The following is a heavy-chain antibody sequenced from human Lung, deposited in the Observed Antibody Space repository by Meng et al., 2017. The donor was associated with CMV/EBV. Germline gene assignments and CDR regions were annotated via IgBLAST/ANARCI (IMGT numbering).Heavy chain of an antibody. CDR2: IYHSGST. V-gene: IGHV4-4*02. CDR1: GGSISSSNW. Sequence: VQSQESGQGLVKPSGTLSLTCAVSGGSISSSNWWSWVRQPPGKGLEWIGEIYHSGSTNYNPSLKSRVTISVDKSKNQFSLKLSSVTAADTAVYYCASFPPPGKQWLVTDYWGQGTLVTVPS. D-gene: IGHD6-19*01. CDR3: ASFPPPGKQWLVTDY. J-gene: IGHJ4*02.